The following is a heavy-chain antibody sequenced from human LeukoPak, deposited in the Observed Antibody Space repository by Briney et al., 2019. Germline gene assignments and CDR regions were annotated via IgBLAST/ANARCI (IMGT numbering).Heavy chain of an antibody. Sequence: GSSVKVSCKASGGTFSSYAISWVRQAPGQGLEWMGGIIPIFGTANYAQKFQGRVTITADESTGTAYMELSSLRSEDTAVYYCAIEFSSGYFNWFDPWGQGPLVTVSS. CDR3: AIEFSSGYFNWFDP. D-gene: IGHD3-22*01. CDR1: GGTFSSYA. V-gene: IGHV1-69*01. J-gene: IGHJ5*02. CDR2: IIPIFGTA.